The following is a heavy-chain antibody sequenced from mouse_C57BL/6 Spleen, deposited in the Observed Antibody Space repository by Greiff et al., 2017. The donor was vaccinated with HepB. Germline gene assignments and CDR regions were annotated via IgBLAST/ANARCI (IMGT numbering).Heavy chain of an antibody. CDR2: INPSNGGT. D-gene: IGHD2-4*01. V-gene: IGHV1-53*01. CDR1: GYTFTSYW. Sequence: QVQLQQPGTELVKPGASVKLSCKASGYTFTSYWMHWVKQRPGQGLEWIGNINPSNGGTNYNEKFKSKATLTVDKSSSTAYMQLSSLTSEDSAVYYCAREDSLYYDYESVMDYWGQGTSVTVSS. CDR3: AREDSLYYDYESVMDY. J-gene: IGHJ4*01.